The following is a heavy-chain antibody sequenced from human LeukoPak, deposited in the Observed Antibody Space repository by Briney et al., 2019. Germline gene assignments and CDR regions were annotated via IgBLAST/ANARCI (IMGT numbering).Heavy chain of an antibody. Sequence: ASVTVSCKASGYTFSDYYIHWVRQAPGQGLEWMGRINPNSGGTNYAQKFQGRVTITRDTSISTAYMELNRLRSDDTALYYCARAGVWDYSDTSGYHNGAFDIWGQGTMVTVSS. CDR2: INPNSGGT. CDR3: ARAGVWDYSDTSGYHNGAFDI. V-gene: IGHV1-2*06. D-gene: IGHD3-22*01. J-gene: IGHJ3*02. CDR1: GYTFSDYY.